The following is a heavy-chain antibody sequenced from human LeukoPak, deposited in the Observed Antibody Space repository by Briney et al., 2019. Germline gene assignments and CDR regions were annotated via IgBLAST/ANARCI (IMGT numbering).Heavy chain of an antibody. Sequence: ASVKVSCKASGGTFSSYTISWVRQAPGQELEWMGRIIPILGIANYAQKFQGRVTITADKSTSTAYMELSSLRSEDTAVYYCAREKGAAALIVAFDIWGQGTMVTVSS. CDR3: AREKGAAALIVAFDI. D-gene: IGHD6-13*01. V-gene: IGHV1-69*04. CDR2: IIPILGIA. CDR1: GGTFSSYT. J-gene: IGHJ3*02.